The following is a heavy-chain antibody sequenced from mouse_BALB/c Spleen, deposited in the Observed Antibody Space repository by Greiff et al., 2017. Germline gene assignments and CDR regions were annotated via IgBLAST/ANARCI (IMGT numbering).Heavy chain of an antibody. J-gene: IGHJ2*01. CDR2: IYPGNGDT. D-gene: IGHD4-1*01. CDR1: GYTFTSYN. CDR3: AKLGRKGYFDY. Sequence: QVQLQQPGAELVKPGASVKMSCKASGYTFTSYNMHWVKQTPGQGLEWIGAIYPGNGDTSYNQKFKGKATLTADKSSSTAYMQLSSLTSEDSAVYYCAKLGRKGYFDYWGQGTTLTVSS. V-gene: IGHV1-12*01.